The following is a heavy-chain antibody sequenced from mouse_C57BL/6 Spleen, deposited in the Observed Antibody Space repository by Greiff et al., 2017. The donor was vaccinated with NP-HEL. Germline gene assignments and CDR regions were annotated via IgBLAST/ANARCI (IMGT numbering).Heavy chain of an antibody. CDR2: IDPSDSYT. V-gene: IGHV1-59*01. D-gene: IGHD4-1*01. J-gene: IGHJ2*01. CDR3: ARKDLTVIDY. Sequence: QVQLQQPGAELVRPGTSVKLSCKASGYTFTSYWMHWVKQRPGQGLEWIGVIDPSDSYTNYNQKFKGKATLTVDTSSSTAYMQLSSLTSEDSAVYYCARKDLTVIDYWGQGTTLTVSS. CDR1: GYTFTSYW.